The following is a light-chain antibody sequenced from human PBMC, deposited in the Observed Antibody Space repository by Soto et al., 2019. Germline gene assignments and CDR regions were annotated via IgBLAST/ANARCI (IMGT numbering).Light chain of an antibody. Sequence: EIVMTQSPATLSVSPGERATLSCRASQSVSSNLAWYQQKPGQAPRLLIYGASTRATGIPARFSGSGSGTVCTLTNRSLQSEDFAIYFCQQYNNWPPDRTFGQGTKVEIK. J-gene: IGKJ1*01. CDR2: GAS. CDR1: QSVSSN. CDR3: QQYNNWPPDRT. V-gene: IGKV3-15*01.